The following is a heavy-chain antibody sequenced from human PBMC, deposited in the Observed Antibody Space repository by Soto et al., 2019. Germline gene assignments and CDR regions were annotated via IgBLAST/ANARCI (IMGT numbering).Heavy chain of an antibody. Sequence: GGSLRLSCAASGFTFSSYGMHWVRQAPGKGLEWVAVIWYDGSNKYYADSVKGRFTISRDNSKNTLYLQMNSLRAEDTAVYYCSWPLEETDVFDLWGKGTMVPASS. CDR1: GFTFSSYG. CDR3: SWPLEETDVFDL. V-gene: IGHV3-33*01. J-gene: IGHJ3*01. CDR2: IWYDGSNK.